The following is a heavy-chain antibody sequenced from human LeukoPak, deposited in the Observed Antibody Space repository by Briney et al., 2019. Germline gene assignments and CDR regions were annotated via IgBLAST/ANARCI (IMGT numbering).Heavy chain of an antibody. J-gene: IGHJ6*03. CDR1: GYTFTSYD. CDR3: ARGPGIAVAGTYYYYYYYMDV. D-gene: IGHD6-19*01. V-gene: IGHV1-8*01. Sequence: ASVKVSCKASGYTFTSYDINWVRQGTGQGLELMGWMNPNSGNTGYAQKFQGRVTMTRNTSISTAYMELRSLRSEDTAVYYCARGPGIAVAGTYYYYYYYMDVWGKGTTVTISS. CDR2: MNPNSGNT.